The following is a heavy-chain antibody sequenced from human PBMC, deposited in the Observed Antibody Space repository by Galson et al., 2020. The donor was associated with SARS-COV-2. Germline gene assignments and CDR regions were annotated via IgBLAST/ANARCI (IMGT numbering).Heavy chain of an antibody. CDR1: GGSISNDY. D-gene: IGHD5-18*01. CDR3: ARGYSYGDY. Sequence: QTLSLTCTVSGGSISNDYWSWIRQPAGKGLEWIGRIYTSGTTSYNPSLKSRVTMSVDVSKNQFSLRLISVTAADTALYYCARGYSYGDYWGQGTLVTVSS. V-gene: IGHV4-4*07. J-gene: IGHJ4*02. CDR2: IYTSGTT.